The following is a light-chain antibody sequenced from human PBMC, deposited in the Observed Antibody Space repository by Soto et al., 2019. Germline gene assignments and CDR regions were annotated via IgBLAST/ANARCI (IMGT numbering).Light chain of an antibody. Sequence: IVLTQSPGTLSLSPGERATLSCRASQSVASNYLAWYQQKPGQAPRLLIYAASGRATGIPDRFSGSGSGKDFNLTIRRLEPEDFAVYYCQQYGSSPWTFGQGTKVEIK. V-gene: IGKV3-20*01. CDR1: QSVASNY. CDR3: QQYGSSPWT. CDR2: AAS. J-gene: IGKJ1*01.